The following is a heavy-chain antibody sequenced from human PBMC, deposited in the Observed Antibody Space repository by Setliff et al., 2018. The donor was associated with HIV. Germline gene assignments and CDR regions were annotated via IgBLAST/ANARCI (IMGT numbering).Heavy chain of an antibody. J-gene: IGHJ4*02. V-gene: IGHV4-4*08. CDR1: GVYISNYH. D-gene: IGHD3-9*01. Sequence: LSLTCTISGVYISNYHWGWIRQPPGRGLEWIGSIHTTGSPKNNPSLQSRVSISIDMAKSLFSLELSSVTAADTAVYYCARLLEGPDYSSDFRYFDWFPDVWGQGTLVTVSS. CDR3: ARLLEGPDYSSDFRYFDWFPDV. CDR2: IHTTGSP.